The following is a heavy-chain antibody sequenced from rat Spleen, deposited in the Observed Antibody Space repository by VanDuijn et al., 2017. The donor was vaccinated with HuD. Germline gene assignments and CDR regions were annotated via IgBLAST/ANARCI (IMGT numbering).Heavy chain of an antibody. CDR3: VRHRNFGGIPFDF. J-gene: IGHJ2*01. D-gene: IGHD1-11*01. CDR2: INSGGDNT. CDR1: GFTFSNYD. V-gene: IGHV5S23*01. Sequence: EVQLVESGGGLVQPGRSLKLSCAASGFTFSNYDMAWVRQAPTRGLDWVASINSGGDNTYYRDSVKGRFTISRDNAKSTLYLQMSKLGSEDTANYYCVRHRNFGGIPFDFWGQGVMVTVSS.